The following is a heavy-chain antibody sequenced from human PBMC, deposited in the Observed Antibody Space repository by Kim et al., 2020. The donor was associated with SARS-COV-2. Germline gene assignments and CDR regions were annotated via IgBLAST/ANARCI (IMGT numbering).Heavy chain of an antibody. CDR3: TTDPYCSGGSCYSSDWFDP. D-gene: IGHD2-15*01. V-gene: IGHV3-15*01. J-gene: IGHJ5*02. Sequence: GRVTISRDDSKNTLYLQMNSLKTEDTAVYYCTTDPYCSGGSCYSSDWFDPWGQGTLVTVSS.